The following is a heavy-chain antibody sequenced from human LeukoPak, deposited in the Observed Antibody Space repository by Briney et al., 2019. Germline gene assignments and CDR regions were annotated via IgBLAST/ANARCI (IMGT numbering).Heavy chain of an antibody. CDR2: ISWNSGSI. Sequence: PGGSLRLSCAASGFTFSSYDMHWVRQAPGKGLEWVSGISWNSGSIGYADSVKGRFTISRDNAKNSLYLQMNGLRAEDMALYYCAKDRGYSYGLGVDVWGKGTTVTVSS. J-gene: IGHJ6*04. V-gene: IGHV3-9*03. CDR3: AKDRGYSYGLGVDV. D-gene: IGHD5-18*01. CDR1: GFTFSSYD.